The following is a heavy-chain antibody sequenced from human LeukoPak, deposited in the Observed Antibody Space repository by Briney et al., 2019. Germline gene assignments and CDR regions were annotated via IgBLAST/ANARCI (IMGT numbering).Heavy chain of an antibody. V-gene: IGHV3-23*01. Sequence: PGGSLRLSCAASAFTFPTYGMIWVRQAPGKGLEWVSSITESGDNTYYADSVKGRFTISRDNSKNTLYLQMNSLRAEDTAVYYCAKDPGLRLPPDYWGQGTLVTVSS. CDR1: AFTFPTYG. D-gene: IGHD5-18*01. J-gene: IGHJ4*02. CDR3: AKDPGLRLPPDY. CDR2: ITESGDNT.